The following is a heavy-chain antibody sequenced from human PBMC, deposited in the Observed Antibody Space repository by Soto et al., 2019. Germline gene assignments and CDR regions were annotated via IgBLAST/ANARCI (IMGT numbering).Heavy chain of an antibody. CDR3: ARDPYHYYAFDI. Sequence: GGSLRLSFAVSGFTFSSYTMSWVRQAPGKGLEWVSSISSSSSYIYYADSVKGRFTISRDNAKNSLYLQMNSLRAEDTAVYYCARDPYHYYAFDIWGQGTMVTV. D-gene: IGHD5-12*01. J-gene: IGHJ3*02. CDR1: GFTFSSYT. V-gene: IGHV3-21*01. CDR2: ISSSSSYI.